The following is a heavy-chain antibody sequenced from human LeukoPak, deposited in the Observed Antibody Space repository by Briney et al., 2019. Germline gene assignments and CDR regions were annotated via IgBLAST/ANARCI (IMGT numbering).Heavy chain of an antibody. CDR2: IYYSGST. CDR3: ARGDGYISFDY. CDR1: GGSISSYY. Sequence: SETLSLTCTASGGSISSYYWSWIRQPPGKGLEWIGYIYYSGSTNYNPSLKSRVTISVDTSKNQFSLKLSSVTAADTAVYYCARGDGYISFDYWGQGTLVTVSS. V-gene: IGHV4-59*01. J-gene: IGHJ4*02. D-gene: IGHD5-24*01.